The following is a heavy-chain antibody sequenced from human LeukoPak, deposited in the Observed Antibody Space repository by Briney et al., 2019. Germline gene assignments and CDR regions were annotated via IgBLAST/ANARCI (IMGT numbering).Heavy chain of an antibody. Sequence: GGSLRLSCAVSGFTFSDYWMTWVRQAPGKGLEWVANINQDGSEKYYVDSVKGRFTISRDNSKNTLYLQMNSLRAEDTAVYYCAKDRMAKQLPNAFDYWGQGTLVTVSS. CDR3: AKDRMAKQLPNAFDY. D-gene: IGHD2-2*01. CDR1: GFTFSDYW. V-gene: IGHV3-7*03. J-gene: IGHJ4*02. CDR2: INQDGSEK.